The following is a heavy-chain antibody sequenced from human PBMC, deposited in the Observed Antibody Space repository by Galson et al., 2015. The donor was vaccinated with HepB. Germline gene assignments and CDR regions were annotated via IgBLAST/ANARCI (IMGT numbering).Heavy chain of an antibody. CDR3: AREGYYDSSGYLPHQAFDI. J-gene: IGHJ3*02. Sequence: SLRLSCAASGFTFSSYSMNWVRQAPGKGLEWVSYISSSSSTIYYADSVKGRFTISRDNAKNSLYLQMNSLRDEDTAVYYCAREGYYDSSGYLPHQAFDIWGQGTMVTVSS. D-gene: IGHD3-22*01. CDR1: GFTFSSYS. CDR2: ISSSSSTI. V-gene: IGHV3-48*02.